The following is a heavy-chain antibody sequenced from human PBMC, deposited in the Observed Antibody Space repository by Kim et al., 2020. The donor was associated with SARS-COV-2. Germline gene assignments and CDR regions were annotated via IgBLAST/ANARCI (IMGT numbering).Heavy chain of an antibody. D-gene: IGHD3-22*01. J-gene: IGHJ3*01. CDR1: GFTFSGYG. V-gene: IGHV3-33*01. CDR2: IWGDGSNK. CDR3: VRCDYDRSNAGAFNV. Sequence: GGSLRLSCVASGFTFSGYGMHWVRQAPGKGLEWVALIWGDGSNKFYSDSVKGRFTISRDNSKNTLYVQMNSLRVEDTALYYCVRCDYDRSNAGAFNVWGLGTMVTVSS.